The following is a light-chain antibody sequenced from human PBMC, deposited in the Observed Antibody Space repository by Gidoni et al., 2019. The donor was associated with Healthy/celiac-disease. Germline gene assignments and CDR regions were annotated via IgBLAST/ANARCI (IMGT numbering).Light chain of an antibody. CDR1: QDISNY. J-gene: IGKJ4*01. CDR3: QRYDNLLT. CDR2: DAS. Sequence: DIQMTQSPSSLPASVGDRVTITCQASQDISNYLNWYQQKPGEAPKLLIYDASNLETGVPSRFSGSGSGTDFTFTISSLQPEDIATYYCQRYDNLLTFXGXTKVEIK. V-gene: IGKV1-33*01.